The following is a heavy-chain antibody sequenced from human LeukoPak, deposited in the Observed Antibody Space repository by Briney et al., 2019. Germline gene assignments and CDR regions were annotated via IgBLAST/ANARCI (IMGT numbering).Heavy chain of an antibody. CDR2: IYYSGST. V-gene: IGHV4-59*01. CDR3: ARVIAAPEGWFDP. D-gene: IGHD6-6*01. Sequence: SETLSLTCTVSGGSISSYYWSWIRQPPGKGLEWIGYIYYSGSTNYNPSLKSRVTISVDTSKNQFSLKLSSVTAADTAVYYCARVIAAPEGWFDPWGQGTLVTVSS. CDR1: GGSISSYY. J-gene: IGHJ5*02.